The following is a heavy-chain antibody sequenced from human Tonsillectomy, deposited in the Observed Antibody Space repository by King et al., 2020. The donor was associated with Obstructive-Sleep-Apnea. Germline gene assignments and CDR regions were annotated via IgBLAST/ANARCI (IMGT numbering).Heavy chain of an antibody. CDR3: ARTGSNYYYAMDV. V-gene: IGHV3-48*04. D-gene: IGHD1-1*01. J-gene: IGHJ6*02. CDR2: ISSSTNTI. Sequence: VQLVESGGGLVQPGGSLRLSCAASGFTFINYSMNWVRQAPGKGLEWVSYISSSTNTIHYADSVKGRFTISRDNAKKSLYLQMSSLRAEDTAVYYCARTGSNYYYAMDVWGQGTTVAVSS. CDR1: GFTFINYS.